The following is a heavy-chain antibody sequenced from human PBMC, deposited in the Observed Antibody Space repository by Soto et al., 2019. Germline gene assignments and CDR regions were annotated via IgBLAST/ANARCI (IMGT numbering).Heavy chain of an antibody. J-gene: IGHJ4*01. CDR3: ARHIVASTVTTDFDH. CDR2: IYPGDSDT. Sequence: EVQVVQSGAEVKKPGDSLKISCQGSGYRFSDYWIAWVRQMPGKGLEWMGIIYPGDSDTRYSPSFEGQVTISADKSINTAYLQWSNLKASDTAMYYCARHIVASTVTTDFDHWGHGTLVTVSS. CDR1: GYRFSDYW. V-gene: IGHV5-51*01. D-gene: IGHD4-17*01.